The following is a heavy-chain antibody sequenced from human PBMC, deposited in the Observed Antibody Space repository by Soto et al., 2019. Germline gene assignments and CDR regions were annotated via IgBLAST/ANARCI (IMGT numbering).Heavy chain of an antibody. V-gene: IGHV1-2*02. CDR3: ARTVQLERFNWFDP. CDR1: GYTFTGYY. Sequence: ASVKVSCKASGYTFTGYYMHWVRQAPGQGLEWMGWINPNSGGTNYAQKFQGRVTMTRDTSISTAYMELSRLRSGDTAVYYCARTVQLERFNWFDPWGQGTLVTVSS. CDR2: INPNSGGT. J-gene: IGHJ5*02. D-gene: IGHD1-1*01.